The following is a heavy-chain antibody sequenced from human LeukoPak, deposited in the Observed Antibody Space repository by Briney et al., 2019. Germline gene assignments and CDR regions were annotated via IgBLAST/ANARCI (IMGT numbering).Heavy chain of an antibody. CDR3: ASSPSYYDFWSGYSYFDY. CDR1: GGSISDYY. J-gene: IGHJ4*02. D-gene: IGHD3-3*01. CDR2: IYYSGST. Sequence: SETLSLTCAVSGGSISDYYWSWIRQPPGKGLEWIGHIYYSGSTYYNPSLKSRVTISVDTSKNQFSLKLSSVTAADTAVYYCASSPSYYDFWSGYSYFDYWGQGTLVTVSS. V-gene: IGHV4-59*08.